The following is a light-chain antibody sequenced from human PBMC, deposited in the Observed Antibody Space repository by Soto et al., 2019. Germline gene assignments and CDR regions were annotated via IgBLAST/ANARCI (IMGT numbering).Light chain of an antibody. CDR2: EVS. J-gene: IGLJ3*02. CDR1: SSDVGGYNY. V-gene: IGLV2-8*01. CDR3: SSYAGSSLLL. Sequence: QSVLTQPPSASGSPGQSVTISCTGTSSDVGGYNYVSWYQQHPGKAPKLMIYEVSKRPSGVPDRFSGSKSGNTASLTVSGLQAEDEAGYYGSSYAGSSLLLFGGGTNLTVL.